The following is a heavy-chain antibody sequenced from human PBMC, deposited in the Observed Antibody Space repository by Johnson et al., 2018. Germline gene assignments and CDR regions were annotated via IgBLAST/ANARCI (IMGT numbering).Heavy chain of an antibody. D-gene: IGHD6-13*01. J-gene: IGHJ6*02. CDR2: IYYSGST. Sequence: VQLVESGPGLVKPSETLSLTCTVSGGSISSYYWSWIRQPPGKGLEWIGYIYYSGSTNYNPSLKSRVTISVDTSKNQFSLKLSSVTAADTAVYYCARSWQLEYYSYGMDVWGPGTTVTVSS. CDR3: ARSWQLEYYSYGMDV. V-gene: IGHV4-59*01. CDR1: GGSISSYY.